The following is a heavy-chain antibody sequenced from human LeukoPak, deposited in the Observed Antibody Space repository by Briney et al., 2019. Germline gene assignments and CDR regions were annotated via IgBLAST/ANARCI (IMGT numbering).Heavy chain of an antibody. Sequence: GASVKVSCKASGYTFTSYDINWVRQAPGQGLEWMGWINPNSGGTNYAQKFQGRVTMTRDTSISTAYMELSRLRSDDTAVYYCARVLVGHIADNWFDPWGQGTLVTVSS. CDR3: ARVLVGHIADNWFDP. D-gene: IGHD2-21*01. CDR2: INPNSGGT. J-gene: IGHJ5*02. V-gene: IGHV1-2*02. CDR1: GYTFTSYD.